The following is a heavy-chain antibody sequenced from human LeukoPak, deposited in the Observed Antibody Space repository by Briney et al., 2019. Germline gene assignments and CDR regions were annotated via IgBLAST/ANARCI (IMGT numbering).Heavy chain of an antibody. V-gene: IGHV3-23*01. D-gene: IGHD1-26*01. CDR3: AKDLVGATNYYFDY. Sequence: GGSLRPSCAASGFTFSSYAMSWVRQAPGKGLEWVSAISGSGGSTYYADSVKGRFTISRDNSKNTLYLQMNSLRAEDTAVYYCAKDLVGATNYYFDYWGRGTLVTVSS. J-gene: IGHJ4*02. CDR2: ISGSGGST. CDR1: GFTFSSYA.